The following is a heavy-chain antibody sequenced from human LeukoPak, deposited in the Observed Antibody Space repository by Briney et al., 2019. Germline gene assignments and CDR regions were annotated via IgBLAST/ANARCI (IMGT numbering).Heavy chain of an antibody. CDR3: AKALGGSGYYLEYFQH. Sequence: GGSLRLSCAASGFTFSSYGMHWVRQAPGKGLEWVAVIWYDGSNKYYADSVKGRFTISRDNSKNTLCLQMNSLRAEDTAVYYCAKALGGSGYYLEYFQHWGQGTLVTVSS. J-gene: IGHJ1*01. CDR2: IWYDGSNK. D-gene: IGHD3-22*01. V-gene: IGHV3-33*06. CDR1: GFTFSSYG.